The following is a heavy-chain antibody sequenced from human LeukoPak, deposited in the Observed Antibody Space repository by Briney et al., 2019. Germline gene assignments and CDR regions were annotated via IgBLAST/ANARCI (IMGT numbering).Heavy chain of an antibody. J-gene: IGHJ4*02. CDR1: GGSLSSYY. V-gene: IGHV4-59*08. D-gene: IGHD2-15*01. CDR3: ARLDCSGGSCYSGSFDY. CDR2: IYYSGST. Sequence: SETLSLTCTVSGGSLSSYYWSWVRQPPGKGLEGVGYIYYSGSTNYNPSLKSRVTISVDTSKNQFSLKLSSVTAADTAVYYCARLDCSGGSCYSGSFDYWGQGTLVTVSS.